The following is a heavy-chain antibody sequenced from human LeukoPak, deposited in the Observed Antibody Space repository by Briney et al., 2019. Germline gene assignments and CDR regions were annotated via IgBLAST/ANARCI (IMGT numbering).Heavy chain of an antibody. CDR1: GYTFTSYD. D-gene: IGHD3-10*01. CDR2: MSPNGGNT. V-gene: IGHV1-8*01. J-gene: IGHJ6*02. CDR3: AGVRGVIINRGYGMDV. Sequence: ASVKVSCKASGYTFTSYDINWVRQATGQGLEWMGWMSPNGGNTGYAQKFQGRVTMTRNTSISTAYMELSSLRSEDTAVYYCAGVRGVIINRGYGMDVWGQGTTVTVSS.